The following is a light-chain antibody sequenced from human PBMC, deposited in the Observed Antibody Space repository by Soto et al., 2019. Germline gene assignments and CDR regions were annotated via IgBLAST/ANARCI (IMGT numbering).Light chain of an antibody. CDR2: GAS. J-gene: IGKJ1*01. Sequence: EIVWTQSPGTLSLSPGERAALSCRASQGFSSSFLAWYQHRPCQAPRLLIYGASSRATGIPDRFSGSRSGTVFTLTISRLEPEYFAVYYCQQYCHSPTFGPGTTVEIK. CDR3: QQYCHSPT. CDR1: QGFSSSF. V-gene: IGKV3-20*01.